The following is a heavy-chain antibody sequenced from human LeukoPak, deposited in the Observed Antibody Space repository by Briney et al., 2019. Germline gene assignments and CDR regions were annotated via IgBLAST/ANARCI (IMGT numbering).Heavy chain of an antibody. CDR1: GFTFSSYS. D-gene: IGHD1-26*01. J-gene: IGHJ4*02. CDR3: ARGQSESGYFDY. Sequence: GSLRLSCAASGFTFSSYSMNWVRQAPGKELEWVSSISSSSTYIYYADSVKGRFTISRDNAKNSLYLQMNSLRAEDTAVYYCARGQSESGYFDYWGQGTLVTVSS. CDR2: ISSSSTYI. V-gene: IGHV3-21*01.